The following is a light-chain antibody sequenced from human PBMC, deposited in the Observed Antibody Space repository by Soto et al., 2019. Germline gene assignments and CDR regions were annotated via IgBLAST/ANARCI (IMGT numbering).Light chain of an antibody. CDR1: QSVSSSF. CDR2: DAS. CDR3: QQYGSSPRT. Sequence: EIVLTQSPGTLSLSPGERATLSCSASQSVSSSFLAWYQQKVGQAPRLLIYDASSRATGIPDRFSGSGSGTDFTLTISRLEPEDFAVYYCQQYGSSPRTFGQGTRLEIK. J-gene: IGKJ5*01. V-gene: IGKV3-20*01.